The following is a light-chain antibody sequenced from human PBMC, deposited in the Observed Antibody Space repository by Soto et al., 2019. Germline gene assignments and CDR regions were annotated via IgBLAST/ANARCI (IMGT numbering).Light chain of an antibody. CDR1: SSDVGGYNY. Sequence: QSVLTQAASVSGSPGQSITISCTGTSSDVGGYNYVSWYQQHPGKAPKLMIYDVSDRPSGVSNRFSGSKSGNTASLTISGLQAEDEAEYYCSSYTRGFYVFGTGTKLTVL. V-gene: IGLV2-14*01. CDR2: DVS. CDR3: SSYTRGFYV. J-gene: IGLJ1*01.